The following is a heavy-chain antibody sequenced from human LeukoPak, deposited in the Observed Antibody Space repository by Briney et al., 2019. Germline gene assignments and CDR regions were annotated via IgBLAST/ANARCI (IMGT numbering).Heavy chain of an antibody. V-gene: IGHV1-69*13. CDR3: ARKLRLGGNWFDP. Sequence: SVKVSCKTSGGTFTCYAVTWVRQAPGQGLEWMGKIIPISGTTNYAQKFQGRVTFTADESTSTAYMELSSLRSEDTALYYCARKLRLGGNWFDPWGQGTLVTVSS. CDR1: GGTFTCYA. J-gene: IGHJ5*02. D-gene: IGHD1-26*01. CDR2: IIPISGTT.